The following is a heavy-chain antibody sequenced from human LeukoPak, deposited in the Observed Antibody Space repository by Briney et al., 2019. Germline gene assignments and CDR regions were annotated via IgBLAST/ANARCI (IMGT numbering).Heavy chain of an antibody. D-gene: IGHD3-3*01. CDR2: IYHSGST. V-gene: IGHV4-38-2*02. CDR1: GYSISSGYY. CDR3: ASDNQTLDFWSGYPGH. J-gene: IGHJ4*02. Sequence: SETLSLTCTVSGYSISSGYYWGWIRQPPGKGLEWIGSIYHSGSTYYNPSLKSRVTISVDTSKNQFSLKLSSVTAADTAVYYCASDNQTLDFWSGYPGHWGQGTLVTVSS.